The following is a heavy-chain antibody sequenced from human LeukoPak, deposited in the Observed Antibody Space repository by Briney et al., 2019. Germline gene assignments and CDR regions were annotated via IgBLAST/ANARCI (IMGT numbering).Heavy chain of an antibody. J-gene: IGHJ3*01. CDR1: GFTFINYA. D-gene: IGHD6-19*01. CDR2: ISESGGTT. CDR3: GLRSGSGWVDAFNL. V-gene: IGHV3-23*01. Sequence: EPGGSLRLSCAASGFTFINYAMIWVRQAPGKGLEWVSAISESGGTTYYADSVKGRFTISRDISKNTLSLQMNSLGAEDTALYYCGLRSGSGWVDAFNLWGQGTMVTVSS.